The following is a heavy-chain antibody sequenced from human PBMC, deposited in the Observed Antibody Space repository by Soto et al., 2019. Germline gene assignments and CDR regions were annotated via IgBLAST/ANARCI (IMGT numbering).Heavy chain of an antibody. D-gene: IGHD3-22*01. V-gene: IGHV3-9*01. J-gene: IGHJ4*02. CDR2: ISWNSGSI. CDR3: AKDIKASYYYDSSGTLDY. CDR1: GFTFDDYA. Sequence: EVQLVESGGGLVQPGRSLRLSCAASGFTFDDYAMHWDRQAPGKGLEWVSGISWNSGSIGYADSVKGRFTISRDNAKNSLYLQMNSLRAEDTALYYCAKDIKASYYYDSSGTLDYWGQGTLVTVSS.